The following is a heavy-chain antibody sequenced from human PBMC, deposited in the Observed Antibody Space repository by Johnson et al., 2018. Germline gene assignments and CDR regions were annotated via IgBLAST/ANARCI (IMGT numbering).Heavy chain of an antibody. V-gene: IGHV3-9*01. D-gene: IGHD6-19*01. J-gene: IGHJ1*01. CDR3: AKAHSSGWYTYFQY. CDR2: ISWNSGTI. Sequence: EVQLVESGGGLVQPGRSLRLSCAASGFTFDDYAMHWVRQAPGKGLEWVSGISWNSGTIGYADSGKGRFIISRDNAKNSLYLQMNSLRAEDTALYYCAKAHSSGWYTYFQYWGQGTLVTVSS. CDR1: GFTFDDYA.